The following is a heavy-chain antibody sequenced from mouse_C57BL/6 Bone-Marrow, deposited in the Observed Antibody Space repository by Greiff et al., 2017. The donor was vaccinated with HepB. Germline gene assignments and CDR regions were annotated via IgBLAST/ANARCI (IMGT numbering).Heavy chain of an antibody. V-gene: IGHV1-76*01. J-gene: IGHJ3*01. Sequence: VQVVESGAELVRPGASVKLSCKASGYTFTDYYINWVKQRPGQGLEWIARIYPGSGNTYYNEKFKGKATLTAEKSSSTAYMQLSSLTSEDSAVYFCARERGYYGSSTGFAYWGQGTMVTVSA. CDR1: GYTFTDYY. CDR3: ARERGYYGSSTGFAY. CDR2: IYPGSGNT. D-gene: IGHD1-1*01.